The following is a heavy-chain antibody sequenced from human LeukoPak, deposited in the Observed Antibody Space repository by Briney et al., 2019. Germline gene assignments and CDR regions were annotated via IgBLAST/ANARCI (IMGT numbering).Heavy chain of an antibody. V-gene: IGHV3-30-3*01. D-gene: IGHD3-3*01. Sequence: PGRSPRLSCAASGFTFSSYAMHWVRQAPGKGLEWVAVISYDGSNKYYADSVKGRFTISRDNSKNTLYLQMNSLRAEDTAVYYCARNLKRFLEWYYGMDVWGQGTTVTVSS. CDR1: GFTFSSYA. CDR2: ISYDGSNK. J-gene: IGHJ6*02. CDR3: ARNLKRFLEWYYGMDV.